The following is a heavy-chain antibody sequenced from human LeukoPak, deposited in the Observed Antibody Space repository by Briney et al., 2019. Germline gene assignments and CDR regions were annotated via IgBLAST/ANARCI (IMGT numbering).Heavy chain of an antibody. Sequence: GASVKVSCKASGYTFTSYDINWVRQATGPGLEWMGWMNPNSGNTGYAQKFQGRVTITRNTSISTAYMELSSLRSEDTAVYYCARQVRAYYDSSGYYFGPWGQGTLVTVSS. CDR2: MNPNSGNT. J-gene: IGHJ5*02. V-gene: IGHV1-8*03. CDR3: ARQVRAYYDSSGYYFGP. D-gene: IGHD3-22*01. CDR1: GYTFTSYD.